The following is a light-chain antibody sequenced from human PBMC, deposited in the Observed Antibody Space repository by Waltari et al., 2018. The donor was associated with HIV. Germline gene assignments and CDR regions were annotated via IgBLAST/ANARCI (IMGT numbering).Light chain of an antibody. CDR2: RNN. V-gene: IGLV1-47*02. CDR1: TSSIGSNS. Sequence: QSVLTQPPSMSGTPGQRVIISCSGTTSSIGSNSVSWYQQLPGAAPKLLIYRNNQQPSGVPDRFSGSKSGTSVSLAISGLRPEDEAMYFCAAWDNALGGHVVFGGGTNLTVL. J-gene: IGLJ2*01. CDR3: AAWDNALGGHVV.